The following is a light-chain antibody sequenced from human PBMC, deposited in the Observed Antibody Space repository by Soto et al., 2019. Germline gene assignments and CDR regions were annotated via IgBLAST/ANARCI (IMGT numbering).Light chain of an antibody. Sequence: QSALTQPASVSGSPGQSITISCTGASSDVGSYGPVSWYHQHPGKAPRFIIFEGTKRPSGVSDRFSGSKSGDSASLTISGLQAEDEADYYCCSYAGTNTVMVFGGGTKLTVL. CDR2: EGT. J-gene: IGLJ2*01. CDR1: SSDVGSYGP. V-gene: IGLV2-23*01. CDR3: CSYAGTNTVMV.